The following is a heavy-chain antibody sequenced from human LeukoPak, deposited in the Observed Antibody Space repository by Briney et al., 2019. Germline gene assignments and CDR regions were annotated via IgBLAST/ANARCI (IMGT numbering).Heavy chain of an antibody. V-gene: IGHV4-59*01. J-gene: IGHJ4*02. CDR2: IYYSGST. Sequence: SETLSLTCTVSGGAISSYYWSWIRQPPGKGLEGIGYIYYSGSTNYNPSLKSRVTISVDTSKNQFSLKLSSVTAADTAVYYCARGEDILTGYSLDYWGQGTLVTVSS. CDR3: ARGEDILTGYSLDY. D-gene: IGHD3-9*01. CDR1: GGAISSYY.